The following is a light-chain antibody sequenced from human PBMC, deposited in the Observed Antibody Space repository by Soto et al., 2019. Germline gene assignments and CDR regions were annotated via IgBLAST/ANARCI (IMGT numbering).Light chain of an antibody. CDR3: SSYTSNTTPYV. V-gene: IGLV2-14*04. Sequence: SAREWIGIFCTGTSSDVGAYNYVSWYQQHPGKVPKLVIYDVTNRPSGVSDRFSGSKSGNTASLTISGLQAEDEADYYCSSYTSNTTPYVFGTGTKVTVL. J-gene: IGLJ1*01. CDR2: DVT. CDR1: SSDVGAYNY.